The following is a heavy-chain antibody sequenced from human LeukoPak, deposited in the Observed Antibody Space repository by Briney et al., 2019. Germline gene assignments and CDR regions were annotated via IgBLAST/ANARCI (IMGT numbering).Heavy chain of an antibody. CDR3: ARGGWSDY. CDR2: ISHDGSND. Sequence: GRSLRLSCATSGFSFSSYALHWVRQAPGKGLEWVAVISHDGSNDFYADSVKGRFTISGDYSNDTLYLQMNSLRVEDTAVYYCARGGWSDYWGQGTLVTVSS. CDR1: GFSFSSYA. J-gene: IGHJ4*02. D-gene: IGHD6-19*01. V-gene: IGHV3-30-3*01.